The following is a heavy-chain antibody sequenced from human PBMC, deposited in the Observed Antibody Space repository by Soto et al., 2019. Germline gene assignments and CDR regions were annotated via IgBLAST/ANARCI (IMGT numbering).Heavy chain of an antibody. J-gene: IGHJ4*01. CDR2: IYYSGST. D-gene: IGHD6-19*01. V-gene: IGHV4-30-2*03. CDR3: ARHDGFSSGWIIDY. Sequence: SETLSLTCAVSGGSISSGGYSWSWIRQPPGKGLEWIGYIYYSGSTYYNPSLKSRVTISVDTSNNQLSLKLRSVTAADTAVYYCARHDGFSSGWIIDYWGHGTLVTVSS. CDR1: GGSISSGGYS.